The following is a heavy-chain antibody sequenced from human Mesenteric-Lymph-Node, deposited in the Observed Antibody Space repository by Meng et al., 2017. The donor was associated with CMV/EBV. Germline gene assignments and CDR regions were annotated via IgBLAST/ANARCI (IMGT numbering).Heavy chain of an antibody. V-gene: IGHV3-7*03. J-gene: IGHJ5*02. D-gene: IGHD2-15*01. Sequence: GESLKISCAASGFSFSSYWMSWVRQTPGKGLEWVANIGRDGREKYYVDSVEGRFTVSRDNSKNTLYLQMNSLRAEDTAVYYCAKDYCSGGSCSPPEYNWFDPWGQGTLVTVSS. CDR2: IGRDGREK. CDR1: GFSFSSYW. CDR3: AKDYCSGGSCSPPEYNWFDP.